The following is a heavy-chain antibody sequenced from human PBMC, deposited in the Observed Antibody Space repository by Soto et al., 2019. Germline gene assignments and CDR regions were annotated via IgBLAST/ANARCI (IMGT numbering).Heavy chain of an antibody. J-gene: IGHJ4*02. Sequence: GGSLRLSCAASGFTFSSYGMHWVRQAPGKGLEWVAVISYDGSNKYYADSVKGRFTISRDNSKNTLYLQMNSLRAEDTAVYYCAKEGGKDSSSWYYFDYWGQGTLVTVSS. CDR1: GFTFSSYG. V-gene: IGHV3-30*18. D-gene: IGHD6-13*01. CDR3: AKEGGKDSSSWYYFDY. CDR2: ISYDGSNK.